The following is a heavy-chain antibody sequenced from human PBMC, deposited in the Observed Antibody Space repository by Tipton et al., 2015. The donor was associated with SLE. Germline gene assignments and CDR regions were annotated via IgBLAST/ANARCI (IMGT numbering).Heavy chain of an antibody. V-gene: IGHV3-48*03. Sequence: SLRLSCAASGFTFSSYEMNWARQAPGKGLEWVSYISSSGSTIYYADSVKGRFTISRDNAKNSLYLQMNSLRAEDTAVYYCARVGEHYFDLWGRGTLVTVSS. CDR3: ARVGEHYFDL. D-gene: IGHD3-16*01. CDR2: ISSSGSTI. CDR1: GFTFSSYE. J-gene: IGHJ2*01.